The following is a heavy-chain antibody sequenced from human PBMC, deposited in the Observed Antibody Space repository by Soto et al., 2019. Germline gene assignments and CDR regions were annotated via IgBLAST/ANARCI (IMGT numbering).Heavy chain of an antibody. J-gene: IGHJ5*02. Sequence: ASVKVSCKASGYTFTSYDINWVRQATGQGLEWMGLMNPNSGNTGYAQKFQGRVTMTRNTSISTAYMELSSLRSEDTAVYYCARTALVNVLRFLEWLSPPGWFDPWGQGTLVTVSS. CDR2: MNPNSGNT. CDR1: GYTFTSYD. CDR3: ARTALVNVLRFLEWLSPPGWFDP. V-gene: IGHV1-8*01. D-gene: IGHD3-3*01.